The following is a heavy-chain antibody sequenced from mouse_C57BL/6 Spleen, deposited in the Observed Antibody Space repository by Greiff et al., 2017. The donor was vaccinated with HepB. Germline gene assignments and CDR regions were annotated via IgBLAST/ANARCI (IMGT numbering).Heavy chain of an antibody. Sequence: EVHLVESGGGLVKPGGSLKLSCAASGFTFSDYGMHWVRQAPEKGLEWVAYISSGSSTIYYADTVKGRFTISRDNAKNTLFLQMTSLRSEDTAMYYCARAPYYYGSSYDYFDYWGQGTTLTVSS. D-gene: IGHD1-1*01. V-gene: IGHV5-17*01. CDR2: ISSGSSTI. CDR1: GFTFSDYG. CDR3: ARAPYYYGSSYDYFDY. J-gene: IGHJ2*01.